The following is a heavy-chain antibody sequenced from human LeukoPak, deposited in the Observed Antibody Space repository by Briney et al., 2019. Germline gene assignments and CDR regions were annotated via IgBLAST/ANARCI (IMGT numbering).Heavy chain of an antibody. CDR2: ISSSGSTI. CDR3: MTDGFAVAPAAIYQAYFGL. CDR1: GFTFSSYS. D-gene: IGHD2-2*01. Sequence: GGSLRLSCAASGFTFSSYSMNWVRQAPGKGLEWVSYISSSGSTIYYADSVKGRFTISRDNAKNSLYLQMNSLRAEDTAVYYCMTDGFAVAPAAIYQAYFGLWGRGTLVIVSS. J-gene: IGHJ2*01. V-gene: IGHV3-48*04.